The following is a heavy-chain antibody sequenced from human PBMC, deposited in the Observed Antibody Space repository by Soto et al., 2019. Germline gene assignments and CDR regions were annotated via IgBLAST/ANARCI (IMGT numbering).Heavy chain of an antibody. J-gene: IGHJ4*02. V-gene: IGHV3-23*01. CDR3: AKVNSGWYYYFDY. Sequence: GGSLRLSCAASGFTFSSYAMSWVRQAPGKGLEWVSAISSSGGSTYYADSVKGRFTISRDNSKNTLYLQMNSLRAEDTAVYYCAKVNSGWYYYFDYWGQGTLVTVSS. CDR2: ISSSGGST. D-gene: IGHD6-19*01. CDR1: GFTFSSYA.